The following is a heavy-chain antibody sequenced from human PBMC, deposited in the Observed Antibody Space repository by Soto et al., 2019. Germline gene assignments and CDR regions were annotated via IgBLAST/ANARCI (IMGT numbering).Heavy chain of an antibody. CDR3: AKDGVQWLVTGLWFDR. J-gene: IGHJ5*02. V-gene: IGHV3-23*01. CDR1: GFTFSSYA. Sequence: GGSLRLSCAASGFTFSSYAMSWVRQAPGKGLEWVSAISGSGGSTYYADSVKGRFTISRDNSKNTLYLQMNSLRAEDTAVYYCAKDGVQWLVTGLWFDRWGQGTLVAVSS. D-gene: IGHD6-19*01. CDR2: ISGSGGST.